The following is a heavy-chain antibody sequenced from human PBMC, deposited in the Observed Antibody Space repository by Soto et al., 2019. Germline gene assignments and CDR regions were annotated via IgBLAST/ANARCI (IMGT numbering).Heavy chain of an antibody. CDR3: ARDVSGPGATYVMDV. Sequence: ASVKVSCKASGYIFSSHCIYCVRHAPGQGLQWMGIINPGGGRTAYAQKFQGRVTLTRDMSTSTVYMELTSLTYDDTAVYYCARDVSGPGATYVMDVWGQGTTVTVSS. D-gene: IGHD2-2*01. V-gene: IGHV1-46*01. CDR2: INPGGGRT. CDR1: GYIFSSHC. J-gene: IGHJ6*02.